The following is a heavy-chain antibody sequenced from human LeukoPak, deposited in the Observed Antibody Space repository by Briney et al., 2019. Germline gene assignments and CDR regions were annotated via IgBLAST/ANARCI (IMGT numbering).Heavy chain of an antibody. D-gene: IGHD2-21*02. CDR2: IIPILGIA. Sequence: ASVKVSCKASGGTFSSYAISWVRQAPGQGLEWMGRIIPILGIANYAQKFQGRVTITADKSTSTAYMELSSLRSEDTAVYYCARTPCGGDCYANNWYFDLWGRGTLVTVSS. CDR1: GGTFSSYA. V-gene: IGHV1-69*04. J-gene: IGHJ2*01. CDR3: ARTPCGGDCYANNWYFDL.